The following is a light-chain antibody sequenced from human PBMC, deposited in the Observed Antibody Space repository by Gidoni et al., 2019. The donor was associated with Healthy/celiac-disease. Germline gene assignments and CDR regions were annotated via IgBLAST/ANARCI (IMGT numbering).Light chain of an antibody. CDR3: QQYNSFPWT. CDR2: KTS. CDR1: QSISAW. Sequence: DIQMTQSPSTLSASVGDRVTITCRASQSISAWLAWYQQKPGKAPNLLIYKTSTLESGVPSRFSGYGSETEFTLTISDLQPDDFATYYCQQYNSFPWTFGQGTKVEIK. J-gene: IGKJ1*01. V-gene: IGKV1-5*03.